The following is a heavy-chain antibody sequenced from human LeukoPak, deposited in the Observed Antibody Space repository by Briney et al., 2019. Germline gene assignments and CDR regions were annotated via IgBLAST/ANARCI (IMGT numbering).Heavy chain of an antibody. D-gene: IGHD1-26*01. CDR1: GFTFSSYG. J-gene: IGHJ4*02. V-gene: IGHV3-30*18. Sequence: GGSLRLSCAASGFTFSSYGIHWVRQAPGKGLEWVAVISNDGSNKYYADSVKGRLTISRDNSKNTLYLQMNSLRAEDTAVYYCAKETGRWELEWGQGTLVTVSS. CDR3: AKETGRWELE. CDR2: ISNDGSNK.